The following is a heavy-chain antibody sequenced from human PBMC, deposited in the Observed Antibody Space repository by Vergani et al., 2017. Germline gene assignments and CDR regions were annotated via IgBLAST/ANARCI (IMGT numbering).Heavy chain of an antibody. Sequence: QVQLQESGPGLVKPSETLSLTCTVSGGSISSYYWSWIRQPPGKGLEWIGYIYYSGSTNYNPSLKSRVTISVDTSKNQYSLKLSSVTAADTAVYYCARGGYQYVRSFGYYMDVWGKGTTVTVSS. CDR2: IYYSGST. CDR1: GGSISSYY. V-gene: IGHV4-59*01. J-gene: IGHJ6*03. CDR3: ARGGYQYVRSFGYYMDV. D-gene: IGHD3-10*02.